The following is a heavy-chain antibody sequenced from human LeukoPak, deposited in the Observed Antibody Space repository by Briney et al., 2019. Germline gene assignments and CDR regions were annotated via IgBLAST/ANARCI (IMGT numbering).Heavy chain of an antibody. CDR1: GFTFSSYW. Sequence: GGSLRLSCAASGFTFSSYWMSWVRQAPGKGLEWVANIKQDGSEKYYVDSVKGRFTISRDNAKNSLYLQMNSLRAEDTALYYCAKGVLDSRGPTGKKYYYYGMDVWGQGTTVTVSS. J-gene: IGHJ6*02. D-gene: IGHD3-22*01. V-gene: IGHV3-7*03. CDR3: AKGVLDSRGPTGKKYYYYGMDV. CDR2: IKQDGSEK.